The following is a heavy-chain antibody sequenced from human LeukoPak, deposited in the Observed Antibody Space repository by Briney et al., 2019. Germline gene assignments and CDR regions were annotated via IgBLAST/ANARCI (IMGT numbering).Heavy chain of an antibody. D-gene: IGHD4-17*01. CDR2: ISSSGSTI. Sequence: GSLRLSCAASGFTFSDYYMSWIRQAPGKGLEWVSYISSSGSTIYYADSVKGRFTISRDNSKNTLVLQMNSLRAEDTAVYYCARSVESAVTTNPYFDYWGQGTLVTVSS. CDR1: GFTFSDYY. V-gene: IGHV3-11*01. J-gene: IGHJ4*02. CDR3: ARSVESAVTTNPYFDY.